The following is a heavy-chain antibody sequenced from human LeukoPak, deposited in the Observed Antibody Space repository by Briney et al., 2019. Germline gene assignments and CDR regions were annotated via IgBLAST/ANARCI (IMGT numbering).Heavy chain of an antibody. V-gene: IGHV3-30*01. CDR1: GFIFSNYA. J-gene: IGHJ4*02. Sequence: GGSLRLSCAASGFIFSNYAMHWVRQAPGKGLEGGAVISYDGSDTYYAASVKGRFTISRDNSKNTLYLQMNSLRAEDTAVYYCARSITGTTDFDYWGQGTLVTVSS. CDR3: ARSITGTTDFDY. D-gene: IGHD1-7*01. CDR2: ISYDGSDT.